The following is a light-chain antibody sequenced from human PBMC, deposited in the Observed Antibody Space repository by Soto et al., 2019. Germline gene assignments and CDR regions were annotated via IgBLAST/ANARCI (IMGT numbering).Light chain of an antibody. Sequence: DIQMTQSPSSLSASVGDRVTITCRASQDISVYLAWYQQKPEKVPQLLIYSASTLQSGAPSRFSSSGTGTDFILTISSLQHEDVATFFCQKFNTAPLTFGQGTRLEIK. V-gene: IGKV1-27*01. J-gene: IGKJ5*01. CDR1: QDISVY. CDR3: QKFNTAPLT. CDR2: SAS.